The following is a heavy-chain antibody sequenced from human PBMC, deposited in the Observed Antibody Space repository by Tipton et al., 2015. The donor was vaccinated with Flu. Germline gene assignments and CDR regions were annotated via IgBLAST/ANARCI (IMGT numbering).Heavy chain of an antibody. J-gene: IGHJ1*01. CDR2: IYHSGTA. D-gene: IGHD1-26*01. CDR1: GGSISSSRYY. CDR3: ARYGTYDGSRYFQH. Sequence: TLSLTCTVSGGSISSSRYYWGWIRQPPGKGLEWIGCIYHSGTAYYNPSLKSRVTISVDTSKKQFSLKLSSVTAADTAVDYCARYGTYDGSRYFQHWGQGTLVTVFS. V-gene: IGHV4-39*07.